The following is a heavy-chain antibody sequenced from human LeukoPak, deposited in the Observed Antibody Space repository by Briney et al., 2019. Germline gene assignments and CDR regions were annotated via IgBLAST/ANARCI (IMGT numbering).Heavy chain of an antibody. V-gene: IGHV3-7*01. CDR2: IKQEGSEK. D-gene: IGHD4-11*01. CDR3: ARASTSVTPSWFDP. J-gene: IGHJ5*02. Sequence: GGSLRLPRAASGFPYRSYGMSWVRQASGKGLEWVANIKQEGSEKQYVESVKGRFTISRDNAKNSLYLRMNSLRAEDTAVYCCARASTSVTPSWFDPWGQGTLVTVSS. CDR1: GFPYRSYG.